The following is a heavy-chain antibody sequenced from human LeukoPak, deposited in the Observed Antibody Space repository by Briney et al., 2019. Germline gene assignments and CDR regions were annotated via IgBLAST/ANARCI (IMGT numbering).Heavy chain of an antibody. CDR2: IYYSGST. D-gene: IGHD6-19*01. J-gene: IGHJ4*02. V-gene: IGHV4-61*01. CDR1: GGSISSRSYY. Sequence: PSETLSLTCTVSGGSISSRSYYWSWIRQPPGKGLEWIGYIYYSGSTNYNPSLKSRVTISVDTSKNQFSLKLSSVTAADTAVYYCAREPPYSSGSDGYFDYWGQGTLVTVSS. CDR3: AREPPYSSGSDGYFDY.